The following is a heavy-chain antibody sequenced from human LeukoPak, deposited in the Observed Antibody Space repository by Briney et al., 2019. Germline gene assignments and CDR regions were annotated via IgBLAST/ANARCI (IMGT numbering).Heavy chain of an antibody. CDR3: ARDVYDSGSYTDY. V-gene: IGHV4-59*01. CDR1: GGSISTYY. CDR2: INYSGNA. Sequence: SETLSLTCTVSGGSISTYYWSWIRQPPGKELEWIGYINYSGNANYNPSLKSRVTISVDTSKNQLSMTLSSVTAADTAVYYCARDVYDSGSYTDYWGQGTLVTVSS. D-gene: IGHD3-10*01. J-gene: IGHJ4*02.